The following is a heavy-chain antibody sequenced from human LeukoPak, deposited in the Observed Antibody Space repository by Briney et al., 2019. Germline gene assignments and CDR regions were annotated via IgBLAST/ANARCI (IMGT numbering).Heavy chain of an antibody. CDR1: GFTFDDYA. CDR2: ISWNSGSI. D-gene: IGHD1-26*01. V-gene: IGHV3-9*03. CDR3: TKSGAPFIVGATSPFDY. J-gene: IGHJ4*02. Sequence: GGSLRLSCAASGFTFDDYAMHWVRQAPGKGLEWVSGISWNSGSIGYADSVKGRFTISRDNAKNSLYLRMNSLRAEDMALYYCTKSGAPFIVGATSPFDYWGQGTLVTVSS.